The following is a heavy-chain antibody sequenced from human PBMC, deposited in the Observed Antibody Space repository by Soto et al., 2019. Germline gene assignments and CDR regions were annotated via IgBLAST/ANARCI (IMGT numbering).Heavy chain of an antibody. V-gene: IGHV1-46*03. CDR1: GYTFTNYY. J-gene: IGHJ6*03. CDR3: CRCVNDIFTGFPCYYMDV. D-gene: IGHD3-9*01. CDR2: INPSGGST. Sequence: QVELVQSGSEVKKPGASVKVSCKAAGYTFTNYYIHRVRQAPGQGLERMGIINPSGGSTTYAPKIQGRGTLPRDTSATTGYTDLSSLRSEHTAMYYCCRCVNDIFTGFPCYYMDVWGKGTTVTVSS.